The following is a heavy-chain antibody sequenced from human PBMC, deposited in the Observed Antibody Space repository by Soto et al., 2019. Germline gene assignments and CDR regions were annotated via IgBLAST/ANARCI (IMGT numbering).Heavy chain of an antibody. CDR3: AGVVAATQEDWFDP. Sequence: AGGSLRLSCAASGFTFSSYAMSWVRQAPGKGLEWVSAISGSGGSTYYADSVKGRFTISRDNSKNTLYLQMNSLRAEDTAVYYCAGVVAATQEDWFDPWGQGTLVTVSS. V-gene: IGHV3-23*01. J-gene: IGHJ5*02. D-gene: IGHD2-15*01. CDR2: ISGSGGST. CDR1: GFTFSSYA.